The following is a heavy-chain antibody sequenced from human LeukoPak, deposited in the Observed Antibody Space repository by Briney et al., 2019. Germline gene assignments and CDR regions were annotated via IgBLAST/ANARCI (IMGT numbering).Heavy chain of an antibody. Sequence: GGSLRLSCEVSGLPFSRSWMHWVRQLPGRGLMWVSSMSDDGTVTTYADPVKGRFIISRDNAKNTLYLQLNSLRGEDTALYFCATAYSGFAYNWFDPWGQGTLVTVSS. D-gene: IGHD5-12*01. CDR3: ATAYSGFAYNWFDP. V-gene: IGHV3-74*01. CDR1: GLPFSRSW. J-gene: IGHJ5*02. CDR2: MSDDGTVT.